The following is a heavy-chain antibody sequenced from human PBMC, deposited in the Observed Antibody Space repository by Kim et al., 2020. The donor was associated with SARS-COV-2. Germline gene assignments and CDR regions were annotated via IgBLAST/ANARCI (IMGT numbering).Heavy chain of an antibody. CDR3: ARDCRGSKGSGSYYKPGGMDV. CDR1: GGTFSSYA. CDR2: IIPIFGTA. J-gene: IGHJ6*02. V-gene: IGHV1-69*13. Sequence: SVKVSCKASGGTFSSYAISWVRQAPGQGLEWMGGIIPIFGTANYAQKFQGRVTITADESTSTAYMELSSLRSEDTAVYYCARDCRGSKGSGSYYKPGGMDVWGQGTTVTVSS. D-gene: IGHD3-10*01.